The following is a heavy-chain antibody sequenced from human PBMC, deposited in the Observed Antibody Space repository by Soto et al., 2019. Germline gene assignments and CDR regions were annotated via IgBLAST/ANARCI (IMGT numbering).Heavy chain of an antibody. V-gene: IGHV3-23*01. J-gene: IGHJ4*02. CDR2: ISGSGGST. CDR1: GFTFSSYA. D-gene: IGHD6-13*01. CDR3: AKDRDGSSGYRPYYLDY. Sequence: EVQLLESGGGLVQPGGSLRLSCAASGFTFSSYAMSWVRQAPGKGLEWVSAISGSGGSTYYADSVKGRFTISRDNSKNPLYLQMNSLRAEDKAVYYCAKDRDGSSGYRPYYLDYWGQGNLVAVAS.